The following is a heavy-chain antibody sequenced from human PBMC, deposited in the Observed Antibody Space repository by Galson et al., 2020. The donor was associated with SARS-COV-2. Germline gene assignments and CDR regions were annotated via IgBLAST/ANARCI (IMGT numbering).Heavy chain of an antibody. CDR3: ATQEYYFDSSGYEASYYGMDV. V-gene: IGHV3-74*01. J-gene: IGHJ6*02. D-gene: IGHD3-22*01. Sequence: GGSLRLSCAASGISLSSYWMHWVRQSPGKGLVWVSRINSDASSTTYADSVKGRFTISRDNAKNTVYLQMNSLRAEDTALYYCATQEYYFDSSGYEASYYGMDVWGQGTTVTVSS. CDR1: GISLSSYW. CDR2: INSDASST.